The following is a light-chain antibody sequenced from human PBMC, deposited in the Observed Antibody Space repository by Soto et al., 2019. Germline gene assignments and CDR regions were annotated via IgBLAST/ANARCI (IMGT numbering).Light chain of an antibody. Sequence: SYELTQPPSVSVSPGQTANITCSGNTLGSKFVFWYQQKAGQSPMVVIYEDTKRPSGIPERFSGSNSGNTATLTISGTQAMDEADFYCQAWDSGTGVFGGGTKVTVL. J-gene: IGLJ2*01. CDR2: EDT. V-gene: IGLV3-1*01. CDR1: TLGSKF. CDR3: QAWDSGTGV.